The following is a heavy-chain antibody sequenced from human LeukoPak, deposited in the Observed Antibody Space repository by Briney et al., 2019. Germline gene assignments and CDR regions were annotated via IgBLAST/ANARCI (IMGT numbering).Heavy chain of an antibody. CDR3: ARAVAGPWDYYYGMDV. Sequence: PGRSLRLSCAASGFTFSSYAMHWVRQAPGKGLEWVAVISYDGSNKYYADSVKGRFTISRDNSKSTLYLQMNSLRAEDTAVYYCARAVAGPWDYYYGMDVWGQGTTVTVSS. CDR1: GFTFSSYA. V-gene: IGHV3-30-3*01. J-gene: IGHJ6*02. D-gene: IGHD6-19*01. CDR2: ISYDGSNK.